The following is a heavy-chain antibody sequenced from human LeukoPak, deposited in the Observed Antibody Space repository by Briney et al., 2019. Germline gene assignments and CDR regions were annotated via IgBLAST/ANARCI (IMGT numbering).Heavy chain of an antibody. CDR3: AAKSRLTMVRGGDLPTLDY. Sequence: GASVKVSCKASGYTFTGYYMHWVRQAPGKGLELMGWINPNSGGTNFAQKFQGRVTMTRDTSISTAYMELSRLRSDDTAVYYCAAKSRLTMVRGGDLPTLDYWGQGTLVTVSS. J-gene: IGHJ4*02. V-gene: IGHV1-2*02. CDR1: GYTFTGYY. D-gene: IGHD3-10*01. CDR2: INPNSGGT.